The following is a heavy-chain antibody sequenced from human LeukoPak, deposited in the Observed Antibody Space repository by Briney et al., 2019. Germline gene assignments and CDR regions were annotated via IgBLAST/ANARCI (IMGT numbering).Heavy chain of an antibody. Sequence: PSETLSLTCSVSGASMNSYYWSWIRQPPGKGLEWIGYIYYSGSTNYNPSLKSRVTISVDTSKNQFSLKLSSVTAADTAVYYCARGSGSHTLYYFDYWGQGTLVTVSS. CDR2: IYYSGST. CDR3: ARGSGSHTLYYFDY. J-gene: IGHJ4*02. CDR1: GASMNSYY. D-gene: IGHD1-26*01. V-gene: IGHV4-59*01.